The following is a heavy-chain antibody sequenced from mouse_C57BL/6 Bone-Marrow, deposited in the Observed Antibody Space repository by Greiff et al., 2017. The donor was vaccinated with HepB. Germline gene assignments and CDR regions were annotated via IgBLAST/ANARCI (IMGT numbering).Heavy chain of an antibody. CDR2: IYPRSGNT. Sequence: QVQLQQSGAELARPGASVTLSCKASGYTFTSYGISWVKQRTGQGLEWIGEIYPRSGNTYYNEKFKGKATLTADKSSSTAYMELRSLTSEDSAVYFCLYCYGGSCDGDWFANRGQGTLVTVSA. V-gene: IGHV1-81*01. J-gene: IGHJ3*01. CDR3: LYCYGGSCDGDWFAN. CDR1: GYTFTSYG. D-gene: IGHD1-1*01.